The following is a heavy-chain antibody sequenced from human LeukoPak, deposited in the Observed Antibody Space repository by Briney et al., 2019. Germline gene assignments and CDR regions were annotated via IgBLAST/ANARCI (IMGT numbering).Heavy chain of an antibody. CDR1: VFTFTSYA. J-gene: IGHJ4*02. V-gene: IGHV3-23*01. Sequence: PGGSLRLSSAASVFTFTSYAMSWVRQAPRKGLEWVSAISGSGGSTYYADSVKGRITTSRDNSKKTLYLQMNSLRAEDTAVYYCANGLGSLFSSGSYRDYWGQGTLVTVSS. CDR3: ANGLGSLFSSGSYRDY. D-gene: IGHD3-10*01. CDR2: ISGSGGST.